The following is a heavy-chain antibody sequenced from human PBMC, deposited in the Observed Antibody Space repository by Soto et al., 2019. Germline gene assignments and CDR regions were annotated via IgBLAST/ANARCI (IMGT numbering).Heavy chain of an antibody. D-gene: IGHD6-19*01. J-gene: IGHJ4*02. Sequence: TGGSLRLSCAASGFTFTSYAMSWVRQAPGKGLEWVSAISASGDSTYYADSVKGRFTISRDNSKNTLYLQMNSLRAEDTAVYYCAKGSQWLVRDGVYYWGQGTLVTGS. CDR1: GFTFTSYA. V-gene: IGHV3-23*01. CDR3: AKGSQWLVRDGVYY. CDR2: ISASGDST.